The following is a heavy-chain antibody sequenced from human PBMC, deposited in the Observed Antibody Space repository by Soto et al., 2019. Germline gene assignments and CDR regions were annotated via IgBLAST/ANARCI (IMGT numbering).Heavy chain of an antibody. D-gene: IGHD2-21*02. CDR2: IGGGGDIT. CDR1: GFTFGTYA. CDR3: ARLVETVAGLAYMDV. V-gene: IGHV3-23*01. J-gene: IGHJ6*03. Sequence: EVQLLESGGGLIQPGGSLRLSCAASGFTFGTYAMTWVRQAPGKGLEWVSTIGGGGDITFNAASVKGRFTVSRDNSKDTLHLQMNSLRAEDTAIYLCARLVETVAGLAYMDVWGRGTTVTVSS.